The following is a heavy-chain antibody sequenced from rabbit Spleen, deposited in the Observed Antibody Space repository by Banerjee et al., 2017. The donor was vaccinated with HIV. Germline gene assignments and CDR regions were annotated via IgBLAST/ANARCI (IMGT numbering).Heavy chain of an antibody. J-gene: IGHJ6*01. Sequence: QSLEESGGDLVKPGASLTLTCKASGLDFSGDSYDSYMCWIRQAPGKGLEWIACIDIGGSGNTYSATWAKGRFTISKASSTTVTLQMTSLTVADTATYFCARDSGTSFSTYGMDLWGPGTLVTVS. D-gene: IGHD8-1*01. CDR2: IDIGGSGNT. V-gene: IGHV1S40*01. CDR3: ARDSGTSFSTYGMDL. CDR1: GLDFSGDSY.